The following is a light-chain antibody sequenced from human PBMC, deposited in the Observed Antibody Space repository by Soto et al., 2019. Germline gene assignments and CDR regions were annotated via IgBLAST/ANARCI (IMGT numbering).Light chain of an antibody. CDR3: QQINSYPIT. CDR2: AAS. J-gene: IGKJ5*01. Sequence: DIQLTQSPSFLSASVGDRVTITCRASQGINSYLVWYQQKPGKVPKLLIYAASTLQSGVPSRFSGSGSGTEFTLTISSLQPEDFATYYCQQINSYPITVGQGTRLEI. V-gene: IGKV1-9*01. CDR1: QGINSY.